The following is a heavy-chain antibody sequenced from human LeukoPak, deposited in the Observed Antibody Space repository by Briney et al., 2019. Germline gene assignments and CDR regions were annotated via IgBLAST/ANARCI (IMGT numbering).Heavy chain of an antibody. CDR1: GFTFISYS. CDR2: ISSSSSTI. V-gene: IGHV3-48*04. CDR3: ARGASAGDRLPSPPVY. D-gene: IGHD1-26*01. Sequence: PGGSLRLSCAASGFTFISYSMNWVRQAPGKGLEWVSYISSSSSTIYYADSVKGRFTISRDNAKNSLYLQMSSLRAEDTAVYYCARGASAGDRLPSPPVYWGQGTLVTVSS. J-gene: IGHJ4*02.